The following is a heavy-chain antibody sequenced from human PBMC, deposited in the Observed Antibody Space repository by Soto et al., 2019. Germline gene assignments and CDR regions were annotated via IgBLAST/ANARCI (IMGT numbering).Heavy chain of an antibody. J-gene: IGHJ5*02. V-gene: IGHV3-73*01. Sequence: GGSLRLSCAASGFTFSGSAMHWVRQASGKGLEWVGRIRSKANSYATAYAASVKGRFTISRDDSKNTAYLQMNSLKTEDTAVYYCTRRTDYGGNPRTFAFDPWGQGTLVTVS. CDR3: TRRTDYGGNPRTFAFDP. D-gene: IGHD4-17*01. CDR2: IRSKANSYAT. CDR1: GFTFSGSA.